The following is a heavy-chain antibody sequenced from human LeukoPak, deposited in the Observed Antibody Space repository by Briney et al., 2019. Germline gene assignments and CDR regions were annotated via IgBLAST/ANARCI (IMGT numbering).Heavy chain of an antibody. CDR2: TYYRSKWYS. CDR3: ARDVDTSMRS. Sequence: SQTLSLTCGISGXSVFSNSSAWNWIRQSPSRGLEWLGRTYYRSKWYSEYAVSVKSRITIKSDTSKSQFSLELNSVTPEDTAVYYCARDVDTSMRSWGQGTLVTVSS. V-gene: IGHV6-1*01. CDR1: GXSVFSNSSA. D-gene: IGHD5-18*01. J-gene: IGHJ5*02.